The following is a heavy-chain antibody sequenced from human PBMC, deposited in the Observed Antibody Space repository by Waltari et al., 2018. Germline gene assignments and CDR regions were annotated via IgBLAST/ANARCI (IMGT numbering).Heavy chain of an antibody. CDR2: ITGSGGST. Sequence: EVQLLESGGGLVQPGGSLRLSCAASGFTFSSYAMTWVLQAPGKGLEWVSAITGSGGSTYYADSVKGRFTISRDNSKNTVYLQMNSLRAEDTAVYYCAKDRTGTFDYWGQGTLVTVSS. J-gene: IGHJ4*02. V-gene: IGHV3-23*01. CDR3: AKDRTGTFDY. CDR1: GFTFSSYA. D-gene: IGHD1-1*01.